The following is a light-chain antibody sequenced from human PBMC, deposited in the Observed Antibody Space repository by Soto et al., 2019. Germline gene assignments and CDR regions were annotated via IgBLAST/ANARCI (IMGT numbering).Light chain of an antibody. V-gene: IGLV1-51*01. Sequence: QCVLTQPPSVCAAPGQKVTISCSGGSSNIGKNYVSWYQQLTGGAPKLLIYDNNKRPSVISDRFSGSKSGTSATLGITGLQTGDEADFYCGTWDDSLRTWVFGGGTKLTVL. J-gene: IGLJ3*02. CDR1: SSNIGKNY. CDR2: DNN. CDR3: GTWDDSLRTWV.